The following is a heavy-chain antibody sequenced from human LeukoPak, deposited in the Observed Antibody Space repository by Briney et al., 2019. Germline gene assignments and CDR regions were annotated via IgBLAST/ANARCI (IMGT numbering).Heavy chain of an antibody. CDR2: ISGSGGST. Sequence: GGSLRLSCAASGFTFSSYAMSWVRQAPGKGLEWVSAISGSGGSTYYADSVKGWFTISRDNSKNTLYLQMNSLRAEDTAVYYCAKNNWNYFTPDYWGQGTLVTVSS. D-gene: IGHD1-7*01. J-gene: IGHJ4*02. CDR3: AKNNWNYFTPDY. CDR1: GFTFSSYA. V-gene: IGHV3-23*01.